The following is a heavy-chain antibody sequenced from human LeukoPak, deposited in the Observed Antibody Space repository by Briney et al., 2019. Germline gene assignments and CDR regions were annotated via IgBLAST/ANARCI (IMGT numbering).Heavy chain of an antibody. CDR1: GFTFSGYA. CDR2: ISGSGGST. J-gene: IGHJ4*02. D-gene: IGHD6-13*01. V-gene: IGHV3-23*01. Sequence: GGSLRLSCAASGFTFSGYAMSWVRQAPGKGLEWVSAISGSGGSTYYADSVKGRFTISRGNSKNTLYLQMNSLRAEDTAVYYCAKFVTAAGTDYWGQGTLVTVSS. CDR3: AKFVTAAGTDY.